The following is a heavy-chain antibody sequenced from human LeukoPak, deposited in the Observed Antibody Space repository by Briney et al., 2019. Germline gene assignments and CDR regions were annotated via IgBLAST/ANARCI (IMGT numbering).Heavy chain of an antibody. CDR3: ARDDTASFIVY. D-gene: IGHD5-18*01. CDR1: GFTVSSNY. Sequence: PGGSLRLPCAASGFTVSSNYMSWVRQAPGKGLEWVSIIYTGGTTFYADSVKGRFTISRDNSKNTLYLQMNSLRAEDTAVYYCARDDTASFIVYWGLGTLVTVSS. V-gene: IGHV3-53*01. CDR2: IYTGGTT. J-gene: IGHJ4*02.